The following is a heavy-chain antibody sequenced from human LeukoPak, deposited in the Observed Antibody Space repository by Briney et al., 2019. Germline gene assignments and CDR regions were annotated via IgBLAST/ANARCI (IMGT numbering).Heavy chain of an antibody. CDR3: ASGDFPDY. CDR2: IKQDGSEK. D-gene: IGHD3-10*01. Sequence: GGSRRLSCAASGFTFSSYWMTWVRQAPGKGLEWVANIKQDGSEKYYVDSVKGRFTISRDNAKNSLFLQMNSLRAEDTAVYYCASGDFPDYWGQACLVTVSS. V-gene: IGHV3-7*01. CDR1: GFTFSSYW. J-gene: IGHJ4*02.